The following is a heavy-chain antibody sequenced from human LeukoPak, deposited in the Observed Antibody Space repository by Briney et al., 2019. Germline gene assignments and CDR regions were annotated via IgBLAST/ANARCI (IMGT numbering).Heavy chain of an antibody. Sequence: PGGSLRLSCAASGFTVSSNEMSWVRQAPGKGLEWVSSISGGSTYYAYSRKGRFTISRDNSKNTLHLQMNSLRAEDTAVYYCKKGDSGWPPRLDYWGQGTLVTVSS. D-gene: IGHD6-19*01. CDR1: GFTVSSNE. V-gene: IGHV3-38-3*01. J-gene: IGHJ4*02. CDR3: KKGDSGWPPRLDY. CDR2: ISGGST.